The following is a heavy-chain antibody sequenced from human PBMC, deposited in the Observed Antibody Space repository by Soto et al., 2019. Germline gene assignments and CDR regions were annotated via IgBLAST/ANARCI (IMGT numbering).Heavy chain of an antibody. CDR3: AYRLGVAYFQR. Sequence: QITLKESGPTLMKPTQTLTLTCTFSGFSLTTSEVGVGWIRQPPGKALEWLALIYWDDDKGYSPSLKNRHTITKDTSKNQVVLTMTNMDPVDTATYYYAYRLGVAYFQRWGQGTLVTVSS. CDR1: GFSLTTSEVG. D-gene: IGHD2-15*01. CDR2: IYWDDDK. J-gene: IGHJ1*01. V-gene: IGHV2-5*02.